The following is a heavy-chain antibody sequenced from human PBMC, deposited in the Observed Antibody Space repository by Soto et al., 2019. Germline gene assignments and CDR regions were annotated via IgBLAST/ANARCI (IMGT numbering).Heavy chain of an antibody. Sequence: SVKVSCTLSGCPLTALLMLCVRQAPGKGLEWTGGFDPVDGEPISAQKFQGRVTMTEDTSTDTAYMDLISLRSGDAAVYDCAAYLPGEQELVDYYHHLGQGTLVTVSS. CDR1: GCPLTALL. D-gene: IGHD6-13*01. J-gene: IGHJ5*02. CDR2: FDPVDGEP. V-gene: IGHV1-24*01. CDR3: AAYLPGEQELVDYYHH.